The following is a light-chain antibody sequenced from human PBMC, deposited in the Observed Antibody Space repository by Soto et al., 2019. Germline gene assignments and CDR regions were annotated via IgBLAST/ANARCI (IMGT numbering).Light chain of an antibody. CDR1: QSVPNNY. CDR3: QQYGSSGT. J-gene: IGKJ1*01. V-gene: IGKV3-20*01. CDR2: GAS. Sequence: EIVLTQSPGTLSLSPGEGATLSCRASQSVPNNYLAWYQQKPGQAPRFVIYGASARASGIPDRFSGGGSGTDFTLTINRLEPEDFAVYYCQQYGSSGTFGQGTKVDIK.